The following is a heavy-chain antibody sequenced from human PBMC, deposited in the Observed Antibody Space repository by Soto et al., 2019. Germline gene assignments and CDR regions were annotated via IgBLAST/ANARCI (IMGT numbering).Heavy chain of an antibody. CDR1: GFTLSGYA. V-gene: IGHV3-64*01. CDR2: ISSNGVST. CDR3: ARRARPDFYSMDV. J-gene: IGHJ6*03. D-gene: IGHD6-6*01. Sequence: EVQLAESGGGLAQPGGSLRLSCAASGFTLSGYAMDWVRQAPGKGLEYVSGISSNGVSTYYANSVQGRFTISRDNSKNTVYLQMGSLRPEDMAVYYCARRARPDFYSMDVWGKGTTVTVSS.